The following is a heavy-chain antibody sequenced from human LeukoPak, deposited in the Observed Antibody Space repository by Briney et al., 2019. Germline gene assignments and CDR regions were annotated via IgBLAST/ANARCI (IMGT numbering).Heavy chain of an antibody. D-gene: IGHD2/OR15-2a*01. V-gene: IGHV1-2*02. J-gene: IGHJ5*02. CDR2: INPNSGGT. CDR3: ARVWTWDPRNPLIAWFDP. Sequence: ASVKVSCKASGYTFTGYYMHWVRQAPGQGLEWMGWINPNSGGTNYAQKFQGRVTMTRDTSISTAYMELSRLRSDDTAVYYCARVWTWDPRNPLIAWFDPWGQGTLVTVSS. CDR1: GYTFTGYY.